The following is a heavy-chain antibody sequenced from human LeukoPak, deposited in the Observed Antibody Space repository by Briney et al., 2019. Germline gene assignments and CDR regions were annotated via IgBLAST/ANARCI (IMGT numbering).Heavy chain of an antibody. J-gene: IGHJ4*02. CDR1: GGSFSGYY. V-gene: IGHV4-34*01. Sequence: SETLSLTCAVYGGSFSGYYWSWIRQPPGKGLEWIGEINHSGSTNYNPSLKSRVTISVDTSKNQFSLKLSSVAAADTAVYYCASANRAAAGTGYFDYWGQGTLVAVSS. D-gene: IGHD6-13*01. CDR2: INHSGST. CDR3: ASANRAAAGTGYFDY.